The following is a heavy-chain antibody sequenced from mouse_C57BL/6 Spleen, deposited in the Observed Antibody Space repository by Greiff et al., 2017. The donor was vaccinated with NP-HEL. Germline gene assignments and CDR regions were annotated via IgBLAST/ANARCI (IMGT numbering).Heavy chain of an antibody. CDR2: IYPGDGDT. V-gene: IGHV1-80*01. CDR1: GYAFSSYW. J-gene: IGHJ2*01. Sequence: VKLVESGAELVKPGASVKISCKASGYAFSSYWMNWVKQRPGKGLEWIGQIYPGDGDTNYNGKFKGKATLTADKSSSTAYMQLSSLTSEDSAVYFCARSGYDPYYFDYWGQGTTLTVSS. CDR3: ARSGYDPYYFDY. D-gene: IGHD2-2*01.